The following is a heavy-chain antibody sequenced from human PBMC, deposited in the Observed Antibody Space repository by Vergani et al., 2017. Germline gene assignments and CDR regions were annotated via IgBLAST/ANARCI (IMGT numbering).Heavy chain of an antibody. Sequence: QVQLVQSGAEVKKPGSSVKVSCKASVGTFSSYAISWVRQAPGQGLEWMGGIIPIFGTANYAQKFQGRVTITADKSTSTDYMELSSLRSEDTAVYYCARKSSGYYYYFDYWGQGTLVTVSS. CDR3: ARKSSGYYYYFDY. CDR1: VGTFSSYA. CDR2: IIPIFGTA. J-gene: IGHJ4*02. D-gene: IGHD3-22*01. V-gene: IGHV1-69*06.